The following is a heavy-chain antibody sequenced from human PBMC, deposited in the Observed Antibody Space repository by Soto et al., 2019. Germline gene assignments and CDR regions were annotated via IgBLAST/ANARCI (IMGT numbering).Heavy chain of an antibody. CDR3: ATSFGSGSRAFDY. CDR2: FNPILSFS. V-gene: IGHV1-69*02. Sequence: VQLVQSGAEVKQPGSSVKVSCKASGDTFNFYTINWVRQAPGLGLEWMGRFNPILSFSNSALKFQGRVTLTADKSTSTAYMVLSRLRSEDTAIYSCATSFGSGSRAFDYWGQGALVTVSS. D-gene: IGHD3-10*01. J-gene: IGHJ4*02. CDR1: GDTFNFYT.